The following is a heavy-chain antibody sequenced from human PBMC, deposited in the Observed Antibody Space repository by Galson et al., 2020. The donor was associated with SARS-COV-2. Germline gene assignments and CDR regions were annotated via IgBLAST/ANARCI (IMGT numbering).Heavy chain of an antibody. CDR1: GYTFTGYY. D-gene: IGHD3-10*01. CDR3: ARLLSRLDYYGSGPTPDY. V-gene: IGHV1-2*02. Sequence: ASVKVSCKASGYTFTGYYIHWVRQAPGQGLEWMGWINPNSDDTNYAQKFQGRVTMTRDTSISIAYMELSRLTSDDSAIYYCARLLSRLDYYGSGPTPDYWGQGTLVTVSS. J-gene: IGHJ4*02. CDR2: INPNSDDT.